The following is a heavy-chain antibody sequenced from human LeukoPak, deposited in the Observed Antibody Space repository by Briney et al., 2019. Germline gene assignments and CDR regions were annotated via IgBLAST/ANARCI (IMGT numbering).Heavy chain of an antibody. Sequence: GGSLRLSCAASGFTFSSYGMIWVRQAPGKVLEWVSGISGSGGSTYLADSVKGRFTISRDNSKNTLYLEMNSLRADGTAVYYCAKDRPTVYSSSWLHFLDSWGQGTLVTVSS. CDR3: AKDRPTVYSSSWLHFLDS. CDR1: GFTFSSYG. V-gene: IGHV3-23*01. J-gene: IGHJ4*02. CDR2: ISGSGGST. D-gene: IGHD6-13*01.